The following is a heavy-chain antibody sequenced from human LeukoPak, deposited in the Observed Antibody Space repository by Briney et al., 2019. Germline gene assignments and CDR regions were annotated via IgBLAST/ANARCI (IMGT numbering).Heavy chain of an antibody. V-gene: IGHV3-48*01. Sequence: HPGGSLRLSCAASGFTFSSYSMNWVRQAPGKGLEWVSYISSSSTIYYADSVKGRFTISRDNSKNLLVLQMNSLRVEDTAVYYCAREGGFDYWGQGTLVTVSS. J-gene: IGHJ4*02. CDR1: GFTFSSYS. D-gene: IGHD3-16*01. CDR2: ISSSSTI. CDR3: AREGGFDY.